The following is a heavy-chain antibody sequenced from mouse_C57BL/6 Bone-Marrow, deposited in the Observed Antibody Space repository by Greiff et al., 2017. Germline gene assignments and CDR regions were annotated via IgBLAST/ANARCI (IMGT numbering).Heavy chain of an antibody. CDR3: ARDGYYPWFAY. CDR1: GYAFSSYW. V-gene: IGHV1-80*01. D-gene: IGHD2-3*01. CDR2: IYPGDGDT. J-gene: IGHJ3*01. Sequence: VQLQQSGAELVKPGASVKISCKASGYAFSSYWMHWVKQRPGQGLEWIGQIYPGDGDTNYNGKFKGKATLTADKSSSTAYMQLSSLTSEDSAVYFGARDGYYPWFAYWGQGTLVTVAA.